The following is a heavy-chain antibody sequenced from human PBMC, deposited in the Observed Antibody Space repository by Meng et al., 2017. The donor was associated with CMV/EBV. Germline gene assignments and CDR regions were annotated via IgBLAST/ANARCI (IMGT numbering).Heavy chain of an antibody. V-gene: IGHV1-18*01. CDR3: AKEIVGATIYYYYGMDV. D-gene: IGHD1-26*01. J-gene: IGHJ6*02. CDR1: GGTFSSYT. CDR2: ISAYNGNT. Sequence: ASVKVSCKASGGTFSSYTISWVRQAPGQGLEWMGWISAYNGNTNYAQKLQGRVTMTTDTSTSTAYMELRSLRSDDTAVYYCAKEIVGATIYYYYGMDVWGQGTTVTVSS.